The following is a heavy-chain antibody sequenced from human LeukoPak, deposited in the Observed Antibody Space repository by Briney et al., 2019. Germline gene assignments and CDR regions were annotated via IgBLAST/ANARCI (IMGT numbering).Heavy chain of an antibody. CDR1: GFTFDDYA. J-gene: IGHJ4*02. CDR2: ISWNSGSI. CDR3: AKAPPTSIAALDY. D-gene: IGHD6-6*01. V-gene: IGHV3-9*01. Sequence: GGSLRLSCAASGFTFDDYAMHWVRQAPGKGLEWVSGISWNSGSIGYADSVKGRFTISRDNSKNTLYLQMNSLRAEDTAVYYCAKAPPTSIAALDYWGQGTLVTVSS.